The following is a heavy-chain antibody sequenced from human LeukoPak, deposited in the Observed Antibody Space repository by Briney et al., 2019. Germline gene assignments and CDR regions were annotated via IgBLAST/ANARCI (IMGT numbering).Heavy chain of an antibody. J-gene: IGHJ4*02. CDR3: VRGNQATASFDY. V-gene: IGHV3-33*01. Sequence: GGSLRLSCAASGFTFSSYGMHWVRQAPGKGLEWVAVIWYHGSNKYYADSVKGRFTISRDNSKNTLYLQMNSLRAEDTAVYHGVRGNQATASFDYWGQGTLVTVSS. D-gene: IGHD5-12*01. CDR1: GFTFSSYG. CDR2: IWYHGSNK.